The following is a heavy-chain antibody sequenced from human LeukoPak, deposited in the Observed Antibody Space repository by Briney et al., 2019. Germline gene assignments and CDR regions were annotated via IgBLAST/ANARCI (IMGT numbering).Heavy chain of an antibody. Sequence: GRSLRLSCAASGFKFDDYAMHWVRQAPGKGLEWVSGVSWNSGTIDYADSVKGRFTISRDNAKNSLSLQMNSLRDEDTALYYCARGPGAARGKGYSDYWGQGTLVTVSS. D-gene: IGHD6-6*01. J-gene: IGHJ4*02. CDR1: GFKFDDYA. CDR2: VSWNSGTI. CDR3: ARGPGAARGKGYSDY. V-gene: IGHV3-9*01.